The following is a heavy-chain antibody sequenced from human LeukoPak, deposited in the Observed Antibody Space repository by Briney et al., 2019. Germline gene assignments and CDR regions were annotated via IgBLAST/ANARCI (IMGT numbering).Heavy chain of an antibody. J-gene: IGHJ4*02. CDR3: ARDVLYNNPLDY. D-gene: IGHD1-14*01. CDR1: GYTLTGYH. CDR2: INPNSGGT. V-gene: IGHV1-2*02. Sequence: ASVKVSCKASGYTLTGYHMHWVRQAPGQGLEWMGWINPNSGGTNYAQRFQGRVTMTRDTSISTAYMELSRLRSDDTAVYYCARDVLYNNPLDYWGQGTLVTVSS.